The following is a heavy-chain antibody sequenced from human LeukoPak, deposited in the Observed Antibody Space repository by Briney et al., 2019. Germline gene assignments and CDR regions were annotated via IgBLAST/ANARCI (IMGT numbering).Heavy chain of an antibody. V-gene: IGHV4-34*01. CDR2: INHSGST. J-gene: IGHJ4*02. CDR3: ASRGYSYGRAGGRFDY. Sequence: SCKASGGTFSDYYMSWIRQPPGKGLEWIGEINHSGSTNYNPSLKSRVTISVDTSKNQFSLKLSSVTAADTAVYYCASRGYSYGRAGGRFDYWGQGTLVTVSS. CDR1: GGTFSDYY. D-gene: IGHD5-18*01.